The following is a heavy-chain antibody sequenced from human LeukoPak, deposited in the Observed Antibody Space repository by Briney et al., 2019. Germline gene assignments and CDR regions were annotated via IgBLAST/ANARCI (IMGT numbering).Heavy chain of an antibody. CDR1: GYTFTTYW. CDR2: IYPGNSDA. Sequence: GESLKISCKGSGYTFTTYWIGWVRQTPGKGLEWMGIIYPGNSDARYSPSFQGQVTISADNSITTAYLQWSSLKASDTAIYYCARLQNGGYVTFDYWGQGTLVTVSS. V-gene: IGHV5-51*01. J-gene: IGHJ5*01. D-gene: IGHD5-12*01. CDR3: ARLQNGGYVTFDY.